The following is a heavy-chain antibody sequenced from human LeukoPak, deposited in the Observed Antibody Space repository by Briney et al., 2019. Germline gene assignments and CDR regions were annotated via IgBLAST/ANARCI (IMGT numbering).Heavy chain of an antibody. CDR2: IRYDGSNK. J-gene: IGHJ6*03. D-gene: IGHD1-7*01. CDR1: GFTFSSYG. CDR3: AKDRREETGTAGAMDV. Sequence: GGSLRLSCAASGFTFSSYGMHWVRQAPGKGLEWVAFIRYDGSNKYYADSVKGRFTISRDNSKNTLYLQMNSLRAEDTAVYYCAKDRREETGTAGAMDVWGKGTTVTVSS. V-gene: IGHV3-30*02.